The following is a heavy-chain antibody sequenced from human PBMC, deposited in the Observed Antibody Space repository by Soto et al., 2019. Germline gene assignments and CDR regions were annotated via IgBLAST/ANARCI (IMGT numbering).Heavy chain of an antibody. Sequence: EVQLLESGGGLVQPGGSLRLSCAASGFTFRTYAMTWVRQAPGKGLEWVSALSGTGGSTYYADSVKGRFAISRDNSMNTLYLQMNSLRAEDTAVYYCAKVIGAHYIWGCDRLDGFDYWGLGTLVTVSS. D-gene: IGHD3-16*02. CDR3: AKVIGAHYIWGCDRLDGFDY. V-gene: IGHV3-23*01. J-gene: IGHJ4*02. CDR2: LSGTGGST. CDR1: GFTFRTYA.